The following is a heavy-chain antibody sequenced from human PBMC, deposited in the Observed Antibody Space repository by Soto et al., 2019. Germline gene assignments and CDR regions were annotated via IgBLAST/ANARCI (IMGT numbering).Heavy chain of an antibody. D-gene: IGHD3-9*01. Sequence: PXXTLSLTCAVYRGSFSNYYWSWIRQPPGKGLEWLGAXNQGAXTPYNQYLKSXXTMSLDTXXNQYFLKLNSVTPADTAVYYCAPVRNFDKLFSLWGQGTPVTVSS. V-gene: IGHV4-34*10. J-gene: IGHJ4*02. CDR1: RGSFSNYY. CDR2: XNQGAXT. CDR3: APVRNFDKLFSL.